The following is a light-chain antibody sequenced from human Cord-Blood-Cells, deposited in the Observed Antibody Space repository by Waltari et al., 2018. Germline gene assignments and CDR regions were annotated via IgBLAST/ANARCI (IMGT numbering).Light chain of an antibody. CDR3: QQSYSTPWT. CDR2: AAS. Sequence: IQMTQSPSSLSASVGGSVTITCRASQSISSYLNWYQQKPGKAPKLLIYAASSLQSGVPSRFSGSGSGTDFTLTISSLQPEDFATYYCQQSYSTPWTFGQGTKVEIK. V-gene: IGKV1-39*01. CDR1: QSISSY. J-gene: IGKJ1*01.